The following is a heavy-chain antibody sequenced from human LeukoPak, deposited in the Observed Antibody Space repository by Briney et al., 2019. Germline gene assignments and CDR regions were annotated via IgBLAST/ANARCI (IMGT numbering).Heavy chain of an antibody. J-gene: IGHJ6*03. V-gene: IGHV4-4*09. CDR2: IYTSGST. CDR1: GGSISSYY. CDR3: ARQDQDYYYYMDV. Sequence: PSETLSLTCTVSGGSISSYYWSWIRQPPGKGLEWIGYIYTSGSTNYNPSLKSRVTISVDTSKSQFSLKLSSVTAADTAVYYCARQDQDYYYYMDVWGKGTTVTVSS.